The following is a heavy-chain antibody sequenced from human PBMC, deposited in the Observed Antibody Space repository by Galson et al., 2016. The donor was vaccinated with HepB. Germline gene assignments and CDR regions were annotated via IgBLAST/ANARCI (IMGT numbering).Heavy chain of an antibody. CDR3: ARELDHSFYFDY. CDR1: GYTFNTYN. V-gene: IGHV1-46*02. Sequence: SVKVSCKASGYTFNTYNMHWVRQAPGQGLEWMGIIKPSGGNTIYAQKFRDRITMTRDTSTSTVYMELISLRSEDTAVYYCARELDHSFYFDYWGQGTLLTVPS. J-gene: IGHJ4*02. CDR2: IKPSGGNT. D-gene: IGHD1-14*01.